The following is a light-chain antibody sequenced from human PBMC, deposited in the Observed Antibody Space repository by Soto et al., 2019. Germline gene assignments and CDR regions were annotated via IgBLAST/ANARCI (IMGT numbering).Light chain of an antibody. CDR1: QSISTW. Sequence: DSHMTQSPSTLSASVGDRVAITCRARQSISTWLAWFQQKPGKAPKLLIFDASRLKTGVPSRFSGSGSRTEFTLTISSLQPDDFATDYCQRYTGFFGGGTKVEIK. CDR2: DAS. V-gene: IGKV1-5*01. J-gene: IGKJ4*01. CDR3: QRYTGF.